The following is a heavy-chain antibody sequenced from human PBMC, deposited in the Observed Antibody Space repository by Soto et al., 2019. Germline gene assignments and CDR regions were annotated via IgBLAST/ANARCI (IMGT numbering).Heavy chain of an antibody. D-gene: IGHD2-8*01. CDR3: AKGKSENGVDWLDP. CDR2: VRGNSYGA. J-gene: IGHJ5*02. Sequence: GGSLRLSCAASGFMFENYAMIWVRQAPGKGLEWVATVRGNSYGAYYADSVRGRFIISRDNSKNTMSLQLNSLRDDDTAIYYCAKGKSENGVDWLDPWGPGTLATVSS. V-gene: IGHV3-23*01. CDR1: GFMFENYA.